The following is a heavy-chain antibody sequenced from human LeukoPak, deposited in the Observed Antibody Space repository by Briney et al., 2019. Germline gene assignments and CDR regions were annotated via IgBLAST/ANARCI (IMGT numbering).Heavy chain of an antibody. D-gene: IGHD3-22*01. Sequence: ASVKVSCKASGYTFTSYGISWVRQAPGQGLEWMGWISAYNGNTNYAQKLQGRVTMTTDTSTSTAYMELRSLRSDDTAVYYCAREEYYYDGSGYFPSDYWGQGTLVTVSS. CDR1: GYTFTSYG. V-gene: IGHV1-18*01. J-gene: IGHJ4*02. CDR2: ISAYNGNT. CDR3: AREEYYYDGSGYFPSDY.